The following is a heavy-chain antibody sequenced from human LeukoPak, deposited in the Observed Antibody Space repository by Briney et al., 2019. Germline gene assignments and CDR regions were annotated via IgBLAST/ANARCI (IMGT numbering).Heavy chain of an antibody. V-gene: IGHV1-18*01. CDR1: GYTFTSYG. CDR2: ISAYNGNT. CDR3: ARGYYDFWSGLGHFDY. J-gene: IGHJ4*02. D-gene: IGHD3-3*01. Sequence: ASVKVSCKASGYTFTSYGISWVRQAPGQGLEWMGWISAYNGNTNYAQKLQGRVTMTTDTSTGTAYMELRSLRSDDTAVYYCARGYYDFWSGLGHFDYWGQGTLVTVSS.